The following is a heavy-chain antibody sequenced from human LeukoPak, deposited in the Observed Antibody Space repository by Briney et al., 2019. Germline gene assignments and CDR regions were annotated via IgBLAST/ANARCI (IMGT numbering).Heavy chain of an antibody. CDR3: AKDSTYDFWSGYHDY. V-gene: IGHV3-23*01. D-gene: IGHD3-3*01. J-gene: IGHJ4*02. CDR1: GFTLRSYA. Sequence: PGGSLRLSCAASGFTLRSYAMSWVRQAPGKGLEWVSAISGSRDSTYYADSVKGRFTISRDNSKNTLYLQMNSLRAEDTAVYYCAKDSTYDFWSGYHDYWGQGTLVTVSS. CDR2: ISGSRDST.